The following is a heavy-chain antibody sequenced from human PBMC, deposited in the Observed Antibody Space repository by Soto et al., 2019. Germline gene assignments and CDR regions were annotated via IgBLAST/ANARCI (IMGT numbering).Heavy chain of an antibody. Sequence: GGSLRLSCAASGFTFSSYWMHWVHQAPGKGLVWVSRINSDGSSTSYADSVKGRFTISRDNAKNTLYLQMNSLRAEDTAVYYCARDNYDYIWGSYRFDAFDIWGQGTMVTVSS. CDR2: INSDGSST. V-gene: IGHV3-74*01. J-gene: IGHJ3*02. CDR1: GFTFSSYW. CDR3: ARDNYDYIWGSYRFDAFDI. D-gene: IGHD3-16*02.